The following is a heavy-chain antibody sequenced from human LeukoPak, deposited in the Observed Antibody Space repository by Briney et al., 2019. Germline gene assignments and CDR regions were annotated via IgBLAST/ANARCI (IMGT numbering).Heavy chain of an antibody. V-gene: IGHV1-46*01. CDR1: GYTFTSYY. D-gene: IGHD3-9*01. CDR3: ARGGVLRYFDWYMGFDP. Sequence: ASVKVSCKASGYTFTSYYMHWVRQAPGQGLEWMGIINPSGGSTSYAQKFRGRVTMTRDTSTSTVYMELSSLRSEDTAVYYCARGGVLRYFDWYMGFDPWGQGTLVTVSS. J-gene: IGHJ5*02. CDR2: INPSGGST.